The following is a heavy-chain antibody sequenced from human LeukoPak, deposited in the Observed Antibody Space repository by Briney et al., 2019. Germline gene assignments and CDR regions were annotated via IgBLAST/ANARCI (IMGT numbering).Heavy chain of an antibody. J-gene: IGHJ4*02. D-gene: IGHD5-24*01. V-gene: IGHV3-74*01. Sequence: GGSLRLSCAASGFTVSSNYMSWVRQAPGKGLVWVSRINSDGSSTSYADSVKGRFTISRDNAENTLYLQVNSLRAEDTAVYYCARDKDMAHYFDYWGQGTLVTVSS. CDR1: GFTVSSNY. CDR3: ARDKDMAHYFDY. CDR2: INSDGSST.